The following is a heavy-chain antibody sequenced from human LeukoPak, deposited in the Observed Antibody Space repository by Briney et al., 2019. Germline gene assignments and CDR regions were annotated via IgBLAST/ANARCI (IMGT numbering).Heavy chain of an antibody. J-gene: IGHJ4*02. CDR3: ARGVADYYDSSGYWRVYYFDY. Sequence: ASVKVSCKASGYAFTSYDINWVRQATGQGLEWMGWMNPNSGHTGYAQKFQGRVTMTRNTSISTAYMELSSLRSEDTAVYYCARGVADYYDSSGYWRVYYFDYWGQGTLVTVSS. V-gene: IGHV1-8*01. CDR2: MNPNSGHT. CDR1: GYAFTSYD. D-gene: IGHD3-22*01.